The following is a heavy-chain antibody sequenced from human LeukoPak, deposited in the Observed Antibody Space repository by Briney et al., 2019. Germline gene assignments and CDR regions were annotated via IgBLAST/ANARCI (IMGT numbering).Heavy chain of an antibody. Sequence: SETLSLTCTVSGGSISSSSYYWVWVRQPPGKGLEWIASVYYSGNTFYKSSLKSRVTISGDTSKNRFSLKLSSVTAADTAVYYCARLRYSGGNPFDYWGQGTLVTVSS. CDR3: ARLRYSGGNPFDY. V-gene: IGHV4-39*01. CDR2: VYYSGNT. CDR1: GGSISSSSYY. J-gene: IGHJ4*02. D-gene: IGHD3-16*01.